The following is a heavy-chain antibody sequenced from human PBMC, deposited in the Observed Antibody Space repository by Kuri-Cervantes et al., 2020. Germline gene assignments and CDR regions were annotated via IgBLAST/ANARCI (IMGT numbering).Heavy chain of an antibody. CDR1: GYTFTGYY. V-gene: IGHV1-2*04. CDR3: ARGRFEYIGFDP. CDR2: INPNSGGT. Sequence: ASVKVSCKASGYTFTGYYMYWVRQAPGQGLECMGWINPNSGGTNYAQKFQGWVTMTRDTSISAAYMELTRLRSEDTAVYYCARGRFEYIGFDPWGQGTLVTVSS. D-gene: IGHD6-6*01. J-gene: IGHJ5*02.